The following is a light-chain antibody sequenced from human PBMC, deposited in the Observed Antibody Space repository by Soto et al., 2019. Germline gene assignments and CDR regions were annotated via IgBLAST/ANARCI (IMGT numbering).Light chain of an antibody. J-gene: IGLJ1*01. Sequence: QSVLTQPPSVSAAPGQRVTISCSGSNSNIGNNFVAWYQRLPGSAPKLIISDNNARPSGIPDRFSGSKSGMSATLAISGLQTVDEADYYCGAWDSRLTVYVFGSGTKLTVL. CDR3: GAWDSRLTVYV. V-gene: IGLV1-51*01. CDR2: DNN. CDR1: NSNIGNNF.